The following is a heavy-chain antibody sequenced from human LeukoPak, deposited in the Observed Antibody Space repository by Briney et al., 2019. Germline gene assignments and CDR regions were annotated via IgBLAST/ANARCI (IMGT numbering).Heavy chain of an antibody. CDR2: SKSDGSNE. CDR1: AFSFTTYA. D-gene: IGHD3-10*01. V-gene: IGHV3-30*02. CDR3: AKGGLRGTYYSDS. Sequence: GGSLRLSRAASAFSFTTYAMHWVRQAPGKGLEWVAFSKSDGSNEYYADSVKGRFIVSRDNSKNTLYLQMSSLRAEDTAVYYCAKGGLRGTYYSDSWGQGSLVTVSS. J-gene: IGHJ4*02.